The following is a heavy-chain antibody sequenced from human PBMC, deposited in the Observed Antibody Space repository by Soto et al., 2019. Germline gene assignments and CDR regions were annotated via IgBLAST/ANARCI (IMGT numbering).Heavy chain of an antibody. CDR3: AGTTTAALYY. V-gene: IGHV4-59*08. J-gene: IGHJ4*02. CDR2: IYYSGST. D-gene: IGHD4-17*01. Sequence: PSETLSLTCTVSGGSISSYYWSWIRQPPGKGLEWIGYIYYSGSTNYNPSLKSRVTISVDTSKNQFSLKLSSVTAADTAVYYCAGTTTAALYYWCQGTLVTVSS. CDR1: GGSISSYY.